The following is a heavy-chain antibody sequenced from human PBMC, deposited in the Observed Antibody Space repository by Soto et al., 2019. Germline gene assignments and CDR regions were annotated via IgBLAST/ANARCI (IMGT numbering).Heavy chain of an antibody. V-gene: IGHV3-48*03. CDR3: AREWGGYDYVWGSLVPDY. CDR1: GFTLRNYE. Sequence: GGSLRLSCAASGFTLRNYEMNWVRQAPGKGLEWISKISGSNNNIYYAASVRGRFTISRDNAKNSLYLQMNSLRAEDTAIYYCAREWGGYDYVWGSLVPDYWGQGTLVTVSS. CDR2: ISGSNNNI. J-gene: IGHJ4*02. D-gene: IGHD3-16*01.